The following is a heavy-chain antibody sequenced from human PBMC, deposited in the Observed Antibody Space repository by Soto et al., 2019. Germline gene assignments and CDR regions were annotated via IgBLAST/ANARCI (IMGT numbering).Heavy chain of an antibody. CDR2: IYYDGSTY. CDR3: ARGGSSAWQPFYFDY. Sequence: QVHLVESGGGVVQPGRSLRLSCVASGFTFSNFGMHWVRQAPGEGLEWVAVIYYDGSTYYYADSVKGRFTISRDNPRNILYLQMNSLRAEDTGIYYCARGGSSAWQPFYFDYWGQGTLVTVSS. V-gene: IGHV3-33*01. CDR1: GFTFSNFG. J-gene: IGHJ4*02. D-gene: IGHD6-19*01.